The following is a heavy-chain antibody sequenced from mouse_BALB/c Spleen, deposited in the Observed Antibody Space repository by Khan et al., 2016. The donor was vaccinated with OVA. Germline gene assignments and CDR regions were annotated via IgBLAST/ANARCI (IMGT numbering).Heavy chain of an antibody. J-gene: IGHJ2*01. CDR2: IYPGSDNA. Sequence: QVQLKQYGPELVKPGASVKMSCKASGYTFTYYVITWVKQRTGQGLEWIGEIYPGSDNAYYNERFKGKATLTADKSSNPTHMQLSSLTSEDSAVYFCARGDGYYVYFDYWGQGTTLTVSS. V-gene: IGHV1-77*01. CDR3: ARGDGYYVYFDY. CDR1: GYTFTYYV. D-gene: IGHD2-3*01.